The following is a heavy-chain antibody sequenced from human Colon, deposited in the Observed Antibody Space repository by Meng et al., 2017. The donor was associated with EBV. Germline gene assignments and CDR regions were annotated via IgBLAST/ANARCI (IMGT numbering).Heavy chain of an antibody. D-gene: IGHD2-21*02. V-gene: IGHV4-4*02. CDR3: ARVGAYCGGDCYHPR. CDR1: GCPLSSTNW. Sequence: CPGPVTPSGTLARPCAFSGCPLSSTNWWSWVRQPPGKGLEWIGEIYHSGSTNYNPSLKSRVTISVDESKNQFSLRLSSVTAADTAVYYCARVGAYCGGDCYHPRWGQGTLVTVSS. J-gene: IGHJ4*02. CDR2: IYHSGST.